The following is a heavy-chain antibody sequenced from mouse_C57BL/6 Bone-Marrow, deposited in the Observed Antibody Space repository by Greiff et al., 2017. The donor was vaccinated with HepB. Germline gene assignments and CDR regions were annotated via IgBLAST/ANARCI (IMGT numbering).Heavy chain of an antibody. CDR3: ARSARLAMDY. CDR1: GYAFSSSW. J-gene: IGHJ4*01. V-gene: IGHV1-82*01. Sequence: QVQLKQSGPELVKPGASVKISCKASGYAFSSSWMNWVKQRPGKGLEWIGRIYPGDGDTNYNGKFKGKATLTADKSSSTAYMQLSSLTSEDSAVYFCARSARLAMDYWGQGTSVTVSS. D-gene: IGHD6-1*01. CDR2: IYPGDGDT.